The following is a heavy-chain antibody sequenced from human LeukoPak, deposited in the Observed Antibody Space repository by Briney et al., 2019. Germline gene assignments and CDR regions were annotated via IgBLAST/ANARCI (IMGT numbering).Heavy chain of an antibody. CDR3: ARALLWGMFTYDY. Sequence: GGSLRLSCAASGFTLSSYSMNWVRQAPGKGLEWVSYISSSSSTIYYADSVKGRFTISRDNAKNSLYLQMNSLRAEDTAVYYCARALLWGMFTYDYWGQGTLVTVSS. V-gene: IGHV3-48*01. CDR1: GFTLSSYS. J-gene: IGHJ4*02. CDR2: ISSSSSTI. D-gene: IGHD3-16*01.